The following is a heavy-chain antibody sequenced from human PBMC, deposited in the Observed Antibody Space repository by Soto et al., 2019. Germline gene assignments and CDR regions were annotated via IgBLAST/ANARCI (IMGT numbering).Heavy chain of an antibody. V-gene: IGHV3-33*01. Sequence: GGSLRLSCAASGFTFSSYGVHWVRQAPGKGLEWVAVIWYDGSNKYYADSVKGRFTISRDNSKNTLYLQMNSLRAEDTAVYYCARDFGPFCSSTSCYPYWFDPWGQGTLVTVSS. CDR1: GFTFSSYG. J-gene: IGHJ5*02. D-gene: IGHD2-2*01. CDR3: ARDFGPFCSSTSCYPYWFDP. CDR2: IWYDGSNK.